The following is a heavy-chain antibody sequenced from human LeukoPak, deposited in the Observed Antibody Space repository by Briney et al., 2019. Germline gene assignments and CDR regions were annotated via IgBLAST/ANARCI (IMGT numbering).Heavy chain of an antibody. J-gene: IGHJ4*02. V-gene: IGHV4-59*12. CDR3: ARESAEGYFDY. CDR1: GGSISSYY. CDR2: IYYSGST. Sequence: PSETLSLTCTVSGGSISSYYWSWIRQPPGKGLEWIGYIYYSGSTNYNPSLKSRVTISVDTSKNQFSLKLSSVTAADTAVYYCARESAEGYFDYWGQGTLVTVSS.